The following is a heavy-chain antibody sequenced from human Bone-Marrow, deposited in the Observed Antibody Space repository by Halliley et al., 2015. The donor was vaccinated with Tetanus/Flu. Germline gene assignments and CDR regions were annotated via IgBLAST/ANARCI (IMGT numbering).Heavy chain of an antibody. J-gene: IGHJ6*02. CDR3: ARGHSSGWSGAGDYYYGMDV. CDR1: RFSFSSYE. V-gene: IGHV3-48*03. D-gene: IGHD6-19*01. CDR2: ISYNGGLI. Sequence: SLRLSCAASRFSFSSYEMHWIRQAPGKGPEWLSYISYNGGLIYYADSVKGRFTISRDNAKNSLYLQMNRLRGEDTAVYYCARGHSSGWSGAGDYYYGMDVWGQGTTVTVSS.